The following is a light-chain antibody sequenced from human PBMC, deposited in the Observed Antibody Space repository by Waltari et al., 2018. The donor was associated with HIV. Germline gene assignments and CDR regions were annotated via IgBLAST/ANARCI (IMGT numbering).Light chain of an antibody. V-gene: IGLV1-36*01. CDR1: SNNIGDYA. Sequence: QSALTQEASVSGTVGQKVTLSCTGNSNNIGDYAVAWYQQISNCTPKTVMFGNSLPSGIPDRFSGSKSGTTASLTISGLQPEDDADYFCSTWDYSLSHYVFGSGTKVTVL. J-gene: IGLJ1*01. CDR2: GNS. CDR3: STWDYSLSHYV.